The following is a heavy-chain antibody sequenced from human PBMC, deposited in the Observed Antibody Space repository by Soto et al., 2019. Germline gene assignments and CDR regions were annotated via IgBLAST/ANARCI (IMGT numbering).Heavy chain of an antibody. D-gene: IGHD3-10*01. CDR2: ISAYNGNT. Sequence: QVQLVQSGAEVKKPGASVKVSCKASGYTFTSYGISWVRQAPGQGLEWMGWISAYNGNTNYAQKLQGRVTMTTDTSSSTAYMELRSLRSDDTAVYYCARVYRITMVRGELSEYWGQGTLVTVSS. CDR1: GYTFTSYG. J-gene: IGHJ4*02. V-gene: IGHV1-18*01. CDR3: ARVYRITMVRGELSEY.